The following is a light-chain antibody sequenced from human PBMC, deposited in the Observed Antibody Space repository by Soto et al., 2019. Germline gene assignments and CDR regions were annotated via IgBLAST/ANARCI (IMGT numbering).Light chain of an antibody. Sequence: QAVVTQPASVSGSPGQSITISCTGTSRDVGSYNLVSWHQQHPGKAPKLMIYEGSKRPSGVSHRFSGSKSGNTASLTISGLQAEDEADYYCCSYAVGSTLVFGGGTKLTVL. CDR1: SRDVGSYNL. CDR3: CSYAVGSTLV. J-gene: IGLJ2*01. CDR2: EGS. V-gene: IGLV2-23*01.